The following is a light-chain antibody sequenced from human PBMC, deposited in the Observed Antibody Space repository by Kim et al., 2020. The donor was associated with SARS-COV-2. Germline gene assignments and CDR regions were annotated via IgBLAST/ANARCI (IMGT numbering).Light chain of an antibody. Sequence: EIVWTQSPGSLSLSPGETATLSCRASQTVSSTYLAWYQQKPGQAPRLLIYETSNRATGIPDRFSGSGSGTDFALTISRLEPEDFAVYYCQHYGNSAWTFGQGTKVDIK. CDR2: ETS. CDR3: QHYGNSAWT. J-gene: IGKJ1*01. V-gene: IGKV3-20*01. CDR1: QTVSSTY.